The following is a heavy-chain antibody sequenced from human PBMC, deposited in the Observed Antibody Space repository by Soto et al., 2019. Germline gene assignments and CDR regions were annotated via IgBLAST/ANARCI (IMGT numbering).Heavy chain of an antibody. J-gene: IGHJ4*02. CDR2: FADSGKS. V-gene: IGHV4-59*12. CDR1: GGSPSYYY. D-gene: IGHD1-7*01. Sequence: PSETLSLTCTISGGSPSYYYWTWVRQAPGKGLEWIGNFADSGKSNYSPSLRSRVSISVDTSHTQLSLTLTSVTAADTAVYYCARDDRNDYLGNFGYWGQGTLVTVPS. CDR3: ARDDRNDYLGNFGY.